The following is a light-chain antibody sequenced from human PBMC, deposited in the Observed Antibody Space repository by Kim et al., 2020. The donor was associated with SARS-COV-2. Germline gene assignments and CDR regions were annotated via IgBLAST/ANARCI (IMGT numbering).Light chain of an antibody. CDR3: QQHSNWPKT. J-gene: IGKJ1*01. V-gene: IGKV3-11*01. CDR1: QSISSY. Sequence: EIVLTQSPATLSLSPGERATLSCRASQSISSYLAWYQQKRGQAPRLLIYDASNRATGIPARFSGSGSGTDFTLSISSLEPEDFAIYYCQQHSNWPKTFGLGTKVDIK. CDR2: DAS.